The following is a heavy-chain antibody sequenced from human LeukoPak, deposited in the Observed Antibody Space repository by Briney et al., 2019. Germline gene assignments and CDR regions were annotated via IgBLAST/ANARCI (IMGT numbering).Heavy chain of an antibody. CDR1: GFTFSSYS. Sequence: GGSLRLSCAASGFTFSSYSMNWLRQAPGKGLECVSYISSSSSTIYYADSVKGRFTISRDNAKNSLYLQMNSLRAEDTAVYYCAMPSDSWYYFDYGGQGTLVTVSS. CDR2: ISSSSSTI. CDR3: AMPSDSWYYFDY. D-gene: IGHD2-2*01. V-gene: IGHV3-48*01. J-gene: IGHJ4*02.